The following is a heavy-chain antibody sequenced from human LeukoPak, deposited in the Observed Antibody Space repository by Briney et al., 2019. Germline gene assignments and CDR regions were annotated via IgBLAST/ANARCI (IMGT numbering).Heavy chain of an antibody. CDR1: GYTFSTYN. Sequence: GASVKVSCKASGYTFSTYNVHWVRQAPGQGLEWMGIINPGDSTTTYAQMFQGRVTMTRDTSTTTVYMELSSLRSEDTAVYYCVRASSGTKTRLDHWGQGTLVTVSS. J-gene: IGHJ4*02. D-gene: IGHD1-7*01. V-gene: IGHV1-46*01. CDR2: INPGDSTT. CDR3: VRASSGTKTRLDH.